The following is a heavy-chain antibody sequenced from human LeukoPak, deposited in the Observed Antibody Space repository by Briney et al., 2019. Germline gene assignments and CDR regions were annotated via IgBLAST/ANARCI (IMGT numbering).Heavy chain of an antibody. Sequence: PSETLFLTCTVSGGSISSYYWSWIRQPPGKGLEWIGYIYYTGSTNYNPSLKSRVTISVDTSKNQFSLKLSSVTAADTALYYCARQAHYSPYFDYWGQGTLVTVSS. J-gene: IGHJ4*02. CDR3: ARQAHYSPYFDY. CDR2: IYYTGST. V-gene: IGHV4-59*01. D-gene: IGHD2-15*01. CDR1: GGSISSYY.